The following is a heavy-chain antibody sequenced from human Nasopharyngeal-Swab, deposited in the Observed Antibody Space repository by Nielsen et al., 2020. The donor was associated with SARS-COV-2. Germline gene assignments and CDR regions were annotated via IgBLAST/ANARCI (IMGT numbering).Heavy chain of an antibody. CDR2: IYHSGST. CDR3: ARDRSYCSGGSCYGGNWFDP. D-gene: IGHD2-15*01. CDR1: GGSISSSNW. Sequence: SETLSLTCAVSGGSISSSNWWSWARQPPGKGLEWIGEIYHSGSTNYNPSLKSRVTMSVDTSKNQFSLKLSSVTAADTAVYYCARDRSYCSGGSCYGGNWFDPWGQGTLVTVSS. J-gene: IGHJ5*02. V-gene: IGHV4-4*02.